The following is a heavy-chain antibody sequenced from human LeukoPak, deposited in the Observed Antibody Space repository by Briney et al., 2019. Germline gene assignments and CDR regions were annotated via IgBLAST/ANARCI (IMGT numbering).Heavy chain of an antibody. J-gene: IGHJ4*02. CDR3: ARVYPSRGGYFDY. Sequence: PGGSLRLSCVASGFTVSSNYMSWVRQAPGKGLEWVSVIYSGGSTYYADSVKGRFTISRDNSKNTLYLQMNSLRAEDTAVYYCARVYPSRGGYFDYWGQGTLVTVSS. V-gene: IGHV3-66*01. D-gene: IGHD3-16*01. CDR2: IYSGGST. CDR1: GFTVSSNY.